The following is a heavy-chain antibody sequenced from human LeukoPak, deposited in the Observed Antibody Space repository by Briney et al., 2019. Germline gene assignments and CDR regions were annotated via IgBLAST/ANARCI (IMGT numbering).Heavy chain of an antibody. J-gene: IGHJ6*02. D-gene: IGHD4-17*01. CDR2: ISYDGSNK. CDR3: AKEGSRTTVTTAHKSEYYYYYYGMDV. V-gene: IGHV3-30*18. CDR1: GFTFSSYG. Sequence: GGSLRLSCAASGFTFSSYGMHWVRQAPGKGLEWVAVISYDGSNKYYADSVKGRFTISRDNSKNTLHLQMNSLRAEDTAVYYCAKEGSRTTVTTAHKSEYYYYYYGMDVWGQGTTVTVSS.